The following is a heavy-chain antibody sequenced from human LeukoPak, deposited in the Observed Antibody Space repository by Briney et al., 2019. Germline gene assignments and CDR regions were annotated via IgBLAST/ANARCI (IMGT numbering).Heavy chain of an antibody. CDR1: GYTFTSYD. D-gene: IGHD6-19*01. CDR2: MNPNSGNT. J-gene: IGHJ4*02. V-gene: IGHV1-8*01. Sequence: ASVKVSCKASGYTFTSYDINWVRQATGQGLEWMGWMNPNSGNTSYAQKFQGRVTMTRDTSTSTVYMELSSLRSEDTAVYYCARDPRIAVAEFDYWGQGTLVTVSS. CDR3: ARDPRIAVAEFDY.